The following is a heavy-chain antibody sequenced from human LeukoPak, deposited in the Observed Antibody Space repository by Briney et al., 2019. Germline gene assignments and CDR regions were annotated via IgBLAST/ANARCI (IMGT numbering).Heavy chain of an antibody. CDR2: IYYSGST. CDR3: ARDRLDLSNAFDI. Sequence: SETLSLTCTVSGGSISSSSYYWGWIRQPPGKGLEWIGSIYYSGSTYYNPSLKSRVTISVDTSKNQFSLKLSSVTAADTAVYYCARDRLDLSNAFDIWGQGTMVTVSS. CDR1: GGSISSSSYY. D-gene: IGHD1-7*01. V-gene: IGHV4-39*07. J-gene: IGHJ3*02.